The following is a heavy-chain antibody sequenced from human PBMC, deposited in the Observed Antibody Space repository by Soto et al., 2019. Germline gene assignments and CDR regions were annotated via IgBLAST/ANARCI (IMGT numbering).Heavy chain of an antibody. CDR3: AYSGYDFGWFDP. V-gene: IGHV5-51*01. D-gene: IGHD5-12*01. CDR2: INPGNSET. Sequence: PGESLKISCKASGYSFINYWIGWVRQMPGKGLEWMAIINPGNSETRYSPAFQGQVTISADKSITTTYLQWDSLKASDTAMYYCAYSGYDFGWFDPWGQGTLVTVSS. J-gene: IGHJ5*02. CDR1: GYSFINYW.